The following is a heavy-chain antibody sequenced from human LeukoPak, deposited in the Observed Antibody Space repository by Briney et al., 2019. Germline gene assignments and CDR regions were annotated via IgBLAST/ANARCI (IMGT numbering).Heavy chain of an antibody. D-gene: IGHD2-21*01. CDR3: ARYCGGDCYGMDV. J-gene: IGHJ6*02. CDR1: GFTFSSYW. CDR2: IKQDGSEK. V-gene: IGHV3-7*01. Sequence: GGSLRLSCAASGFTFSSYWMSWVRQAPGKGLEWVANIKQDGSEKDYVDSVKGRFTISRDNAKNSLYLQMNSLRAEDTAVYYCARYCGGDCYGMDVWGQGTTVTVSS.